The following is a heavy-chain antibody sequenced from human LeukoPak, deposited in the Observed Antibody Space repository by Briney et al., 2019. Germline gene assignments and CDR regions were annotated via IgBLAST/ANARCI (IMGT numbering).Heavy chain of an antibody. D-gene: IGHD3-3*01. J-gene: IGHJ5*02. Sequence: SETLSLTCTVSGYSISSGYYWGWIRQPPGKGLEWIGSINHSGSTYYNPSLKSRVTISVDTSKNQFSLKLSSVTAADTAVYYCARPMHYDFWSGNGWFDPWGQGTLVTVSS. CDR3: ARPMHYDFWSGNGWFDP. CDR1: GYSISSGYY. CDR2: INHSGST. V-gene: IGHV4-38-2*02.